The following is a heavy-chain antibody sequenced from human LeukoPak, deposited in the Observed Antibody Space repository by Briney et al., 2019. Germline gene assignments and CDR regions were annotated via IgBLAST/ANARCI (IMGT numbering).Heavy chain of an antibody. CDR3: ARIRCGHTDDRCYNY. Sequence: PSETLSLTCAVQGVPISGFFWSWIRQPPGKGLEWIAEINHSGGTNYNPSLKSRATISVDTSENQFSLRVTSVTAADTAVHYCARIRCGHTDDRCYNYWGQGTLVTVSS. V-gene: IGHV4-34*01. D-gene: IGHD2-8*01. CDR2: INHSGGT. J-gene: IGHJ4*02. CDR1: GVPISGFF.